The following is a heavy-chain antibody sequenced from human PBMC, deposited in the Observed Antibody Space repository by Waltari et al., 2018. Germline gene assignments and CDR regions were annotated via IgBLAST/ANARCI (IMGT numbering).Heavy chain of an antibody. V-gene: IGHV1-69*12. J-gene: IGHJ3*02. D-gene: IGHD3-16*01. Sequence: QVQLVQSGAEVKKPGSSVRVSCRASGGNFGRYAITWVRQAPGQGLAWMGGTIPIFGSPMYAPKFQGRVSITADELTYTVYMELNSLRSDDRAIYYCARRKLGEAFDIWGQGTMVIVSS. CDR2: TIPIFGSP. CDR1: GGNFGRYA. CDR3: ARRKLGEAFDI.